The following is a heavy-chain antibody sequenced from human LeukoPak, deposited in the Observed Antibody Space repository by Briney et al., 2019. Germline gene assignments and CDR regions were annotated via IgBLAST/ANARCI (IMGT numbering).Heavy chain of an antibody. J-gene: IGHJ4*02. V-gene: IGHV3-74*01. CDR2: INSDESST. D-gene: IGHD3-16*01. Sequence: GGSLRLSCAASGFTFSSYWMHWVRQAPGKGLVWVSHINSDESSTNYADSVEGRFTISRDNAKNTLYLQMNSLRAEDTAVYYCARAGWGSDVDHWGQGTLVTVSS. CDR3: ARAGWGSDVDH. CDR1: GFTFSSYW.